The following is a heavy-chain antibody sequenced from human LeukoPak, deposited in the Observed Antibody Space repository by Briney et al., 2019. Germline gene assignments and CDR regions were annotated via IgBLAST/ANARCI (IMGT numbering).Heavy chain of an antibody. Sequence: GGSLRLSCAASGFTFSSYAMSWVREAPGKGLEWVSAISGSGGSTYYADSVKGRFTISRDNSKNTLYLQMNSLRAEDTAVYYCAKSPSSSWYTGCDWGQGTLVTVSS. D-gene: IGHD6-13*01. CDR2: ISGSGGST. J-gene: IGHJ4*02. CDR3: AKSPSSSWYTGCD. V-gene: IGHV3-23*01. CDR1: GFTFSSYA.